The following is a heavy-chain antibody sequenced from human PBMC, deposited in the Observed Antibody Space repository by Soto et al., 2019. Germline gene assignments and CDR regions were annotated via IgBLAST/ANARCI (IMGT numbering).Heavy chain of an antibody. CDR1: GFTFSSYW. CDR2: INSDGSST. V-gene: IGHV3-74*01. CDR3: ARVLGQRPGYSYGEIDY. D-gene: IGHD5-18*01. Sequence: GGSLRLSCAASGFTFSSYWMHWVRQAPGKGLVWVSRINSDGSSTSYADSVKGRFTISRDNAKNTLYLQMNSLRAEDTAVYYCARVLGQRPGYSYGEIDYWGQGTLVTVSS. J-gene: IGHJ4*02.